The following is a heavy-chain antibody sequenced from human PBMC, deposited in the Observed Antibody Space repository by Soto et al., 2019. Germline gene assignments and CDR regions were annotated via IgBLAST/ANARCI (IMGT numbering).Heavy chain of an antibody. CDR2: IKKDETEE. Sequence: EVQLVESGGGLVQPGGSLRLSCAASGFTFSNYWMSWVRQAPGKGLEWVANIKKDETEEYYVDSVKGRFTISRDNDKNSLFLQMNSLRAEDTAVYYCAAYCSSISCTPFHGYSWGQGTLVTVSS. V-gene: IGHV3-7*03. J-gene: IGHJ4*02. CDR3: AAYCSSISCTPFHGYS. D-gene: IGHD2-2*01. CDR1: GFTFSNYW.